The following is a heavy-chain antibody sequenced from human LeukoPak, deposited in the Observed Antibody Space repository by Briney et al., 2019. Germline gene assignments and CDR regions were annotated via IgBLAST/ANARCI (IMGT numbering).Heavy chain of an antibody. CDR2: IKQDGSET. Sequence: PGGSLRLSCAASGFTFSSYTMDWVRQAPGKGLQWVAIIKQDGSETYYVDSVKGRFTISRDNAKNSLYLQMNSLRGEDTAVYYCARDHELWRGQGTQVTVSS. V-gene: IGHV3-7*01. J-gene: IGHJ4*02. CDR1: GFTFSSYT. CDR3: ARDHELW. D-gene: IGHD3-16*01.